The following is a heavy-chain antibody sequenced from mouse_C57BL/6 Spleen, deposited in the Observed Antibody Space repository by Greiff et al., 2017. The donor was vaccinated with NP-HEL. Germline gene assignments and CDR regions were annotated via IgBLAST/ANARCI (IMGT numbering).Heavy chain of an antibody. V-gene: IGHV1-15*01. Sequence: VQLQQSGAELVRPGASVTLSCKASGYTFTDYEMHWVKQTPVHGLEWIGAIDPETGGTAYNQKFKGKAILTADKSSSTAYMELRSLTSEDSAVYYCTSDYYGSSYYWGQGTTLTVSS. D-gene: IGHD1-1*01. CDR1: GYTFTDYE. CDR2: IDPETGGT. CDR3: TSDYYGSSYY. J-gene: IGHJ2*01.